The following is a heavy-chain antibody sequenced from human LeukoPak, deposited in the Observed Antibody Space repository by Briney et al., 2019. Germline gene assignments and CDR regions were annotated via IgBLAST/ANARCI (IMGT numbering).Heavy chain of an antibody. V-gene: IGHV3-30-3*01. Sequence: QPGRSLRLSCAASGFTFSSYAMHWVRQAPGKGLEWVAVISYDGSNKYYADSVKGRFTISRDNSKNTLYLQMNSLRAGDTAVYYCARDPGYYDSSGYHDYWGQGTLVTVSS. D-gene: IGHD3-22*01. CDR3: ARDPGYYDSSGYHDY. CDR2: ISYDGSNK. J-gene: IGHJ4*02. CDR1: GFTFSSYA.